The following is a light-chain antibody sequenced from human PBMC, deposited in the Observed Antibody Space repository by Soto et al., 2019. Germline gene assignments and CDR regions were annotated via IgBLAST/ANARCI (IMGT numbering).Light chain of an antibody. V-gene: IGKV3-15*01. J-gene: IGKJ5*01. Sequence: EIVMTQSPATLSVAPGERATLSCRASQSVSSNLAWYQQKPGQAPRLLIYGAPTRATGIPARFSGSGSGTEFTLTISSLQSEDFAVYYCQQYNNWPLSITFGQGTRLEI. CDR1: QSVSSN. CDR2: GAP. CDR3: QQYNNWPLSIT.